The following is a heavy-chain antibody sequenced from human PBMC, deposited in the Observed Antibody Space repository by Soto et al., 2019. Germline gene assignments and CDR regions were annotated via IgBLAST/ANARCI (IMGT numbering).Heavy chain of an antibody. CDR2: IDPTDSYT. CDR3: ASRQVATILRHYYYGMDV. Sequence: GDSLRISCKGSGYRFTRYWVNWVRQMPGKGLEWMGRIDPTDSYTNYSPSFQGHVTISADKSISTAYLQWSSLKASDTAMYYCASRQVATILRHYYYGMDVWGQGTTVTVSS. V-gene: IGHV5-10-1*01. D-gene: IGHD5-12*01. CDR1: GYRFTRYW. J-gene: IGHJ6*02.